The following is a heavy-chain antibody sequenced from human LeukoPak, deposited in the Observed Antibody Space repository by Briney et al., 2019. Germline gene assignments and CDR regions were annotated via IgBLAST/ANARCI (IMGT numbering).Heavy chain of an antibody. D-gene: IGHD3-10*01. CDR1: GFTFSSYA. Sequence: PGGSLRLSCAASGFTFSSYAMNWVRQAPGKGLEWVSAISGSGGSTHYADSVKGRFTISRDNSKNTLYLQMNSLRAEDTAVYYCAKEGTPHVSTWYDLWGQGTQVIVSS. CDR3: AKEGTPHVSTWYDL. J-gene: IGHJ5*02. V-gene: IGHV3-23*01. CDR2: ISGSGGST.